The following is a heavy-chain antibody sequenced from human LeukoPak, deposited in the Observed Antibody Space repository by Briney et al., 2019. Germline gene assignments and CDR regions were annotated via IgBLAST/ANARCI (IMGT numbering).Heavy chain of an antibody. V-gene: IGHV3-23*01. CDR1: GSIFSSYA. Sequence: GGSLRLSCAVSGSIFSSYAMSWVRQAPGKGLEWVSVISGSGGLTYYADSVKGRFTISRDNSKNTLYLQMNSLRADDTAVYYCARDLRRDRSTTTCYAFDYWGQGTLVTVSS. CDR2: ISGSGGLT. D-gene: IGHD2-2*01. CDR3: ARDLRRDRSTTTCYAFDY. J-gene: IGHJ4*02.